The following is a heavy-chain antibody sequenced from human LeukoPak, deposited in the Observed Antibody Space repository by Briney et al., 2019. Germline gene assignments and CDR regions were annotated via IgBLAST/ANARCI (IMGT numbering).Heavy chain of an antibody. J-gene: IGHJ4*02. D-gene: IGHD3-22*01. V-gene: IGHV3-48*03. CDR3: ARHVVAVGFDY. CDR2: ISSSGTSI. Sequence: PGGSLRLSCAASGFTFSNYEMNWVRQAPGKGLEWVSYISSSGTSIYYADSVKGRFTISRDNAKNSLYLQMNSLRVEDTAVYYCARHVVAVGFDYWGQGTLVTVSS. CDR1: GFTFSNYE.